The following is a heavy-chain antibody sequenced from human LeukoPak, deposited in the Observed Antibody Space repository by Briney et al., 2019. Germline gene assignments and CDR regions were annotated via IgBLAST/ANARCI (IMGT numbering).Heavy chain of an antibody. Sequence: GESLKISCQIFGYNFRSLWVGWVRQMPGKGLEWMGIIYPGDSDTRYSPSFQGQVTISADKSISTAYLQWSSLKASDTAMYYCARSTVTTIPYDAFDIWGQGTMVTVSS. J-gene: IGHJ3*02. CDR2: IYPGDSDT. CDR1: GYNFRSLW. CDR3: ARSTVTTIPYDAFDI. D-gene: IGHD4-17*01. V-gene: IGHV5-51*01.